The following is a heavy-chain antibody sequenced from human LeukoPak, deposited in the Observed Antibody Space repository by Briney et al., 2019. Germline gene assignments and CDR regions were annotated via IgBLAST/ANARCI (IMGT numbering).Heavy chain of an antibody. CDR3: ARQQGDYGDYSFMDV. CDR2: MSYRRSS. Sequence: PSETLSLTCTVSGGSISSSNYYWGWIRQPPGKGLEWLGSMSYRRSSYYNPSLMSRVTISVDTSKNQFSLKLSSVTAADTAVYYCARQQGDYGDYSFMDVWGQGTTVTVSS. D-gene: IGHD4-17*01. J-gene: IGHJ6*02. CDR1: GGSISSSNYY. V-gene: IGHV4-39*01.